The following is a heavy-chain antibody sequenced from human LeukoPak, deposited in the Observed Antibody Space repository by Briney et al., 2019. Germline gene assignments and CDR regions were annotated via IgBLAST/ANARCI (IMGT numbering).Heavy chain of an antibody. V-gene: IGHV3-30*18. CDR1: GVTFSSYG. D-gene: IGHD3-22*01. J-gene: IGHJ4*02. CDR2: ILYDGSNK. Sequence: GGSLRLSCAASGVTFSSYGTHWVRQAPGKGLGWGAVILYDGSNKYYADSVKGRFTISRDNSKNTLYLQMNSLRAEDTAVYYCAKLNYYDSSGYSYDDYWGQGTLVTVSS. CDR3: AKLNYYDSSGYSYDDY.